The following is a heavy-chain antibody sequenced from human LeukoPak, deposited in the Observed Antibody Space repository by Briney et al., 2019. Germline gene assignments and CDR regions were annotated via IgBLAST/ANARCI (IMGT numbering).Heavy chain of an antibody. CDR3: ARQYTSSWFLAYNWFDL. V-gene: IGHV3-48*03. Sequence: KPGGSLRLSCAVSGFTVTDYEMNWVRQAPGKGLEWISYIRSSTNTKYYADSVRGRFTISSDNAKNSLFLHMDSLRGEDTAVYYCARQYTSSWFLAYNWFDLWGQGTLVTVSS. J-gene: IGHJ5*01. CDR1: GFTVTDYE. CDR2: IRSSTNTK. D-gene: IGHD6-13*01.